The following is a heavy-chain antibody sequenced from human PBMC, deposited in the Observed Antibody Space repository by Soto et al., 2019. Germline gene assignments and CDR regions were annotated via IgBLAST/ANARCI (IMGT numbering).Heavy chain of an antibody. J-gene: IGHJ4*02. V-gene: IGHV3-15*01. CDR2: IKSKTDGGTT. CDR3: TTDMKVTMVRVVIRGDY. CDR1: GFTFSNAW. D-gene: IGHD3-10*01. Sequence: EVQLVESGGGLVKPGGSLRLSCAASGFTFSNAWMSWVRQAPGKGLEWVGRIKSKTDGGTTDYAAPVKGRFTISRDDSKNTLYLQMNSLKTEDTAVYYCTTDMKVTMVRVVIRGDYWGQGTLVTVSS.